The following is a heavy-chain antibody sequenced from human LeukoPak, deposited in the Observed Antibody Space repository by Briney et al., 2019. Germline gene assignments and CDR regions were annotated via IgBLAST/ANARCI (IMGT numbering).Heavy chain of an antibody. J-gene: IGHJ4*02. CDR2: ISPYNGNT. Sequence: ASVKVSCKASGYTFTGNYMHWVRQAPGQGLEWMGWISPYNGNTIYAQKLQGRVTMTTDTSTSTAYMELRSLRSDDTAVYYCARGSPPRVYYDRSGYYSYYFDYWGQGTLVTVSS. CDR3: ARGSPPRVYYDRSGYYSYYFDY. CDR1: GYTFTGNY. D-gene: IGHD3-22*01. V-gene: IGHV1-18*04.